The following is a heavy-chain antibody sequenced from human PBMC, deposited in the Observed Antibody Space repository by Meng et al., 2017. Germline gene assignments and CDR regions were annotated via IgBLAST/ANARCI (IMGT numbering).Heavy chain of an antibody. V-gene: IGHV1-2*06. CDR3: ARDEDISAAGKLFGDY. J-gene: IGHJ4*02. CDR1: GYNFTDYY. CDR2: INPKSGDT. D-gene: IGHD6-25*01. Sequence: GQVVQSGAEVKKPGASVKVSCETSGYNFTDYYIHWVRRAPGQGLEWMGRINPKSGDTHYAQKFQARVTMTGDTSISTAYMELSGLRSDDTAMYYCARDEDISAAGKLFGDYWGQGTLVTVSS.